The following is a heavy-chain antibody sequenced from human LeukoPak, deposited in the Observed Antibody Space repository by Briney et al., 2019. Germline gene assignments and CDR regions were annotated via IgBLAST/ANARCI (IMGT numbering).Heavy chain of an antibody. J-gene: IGHJ4*02. V-gene: IGHV1-18*01. Sequence: ASVKVSCKASGYTFTTSGISWVRQAPGQGLEWVGWISAYNGQTNYAQKVQDRVTMTIDTSTKTAYMELRSLGSDDTAVYYCAGVAGFYWNSDSFDYWGQGTQVTVSS. CDR3: AGVAGFYWNSDSFDY. CDR2: ISAYNGQT. D-gene: IGHD1-7*01. CDR1: GYTFTTSG.